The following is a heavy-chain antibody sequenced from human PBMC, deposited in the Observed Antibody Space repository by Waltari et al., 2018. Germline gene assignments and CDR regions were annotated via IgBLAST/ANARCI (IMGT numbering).Heavy chain of an antibody. V-gene: IGHV3-48*03. J-gene: IGHJ4*02. CDR1: GFTLSNFD. Sequence: EVQLVESGGHLVQPGGSLRLSCSVPGFTLSNFDMNWVRQAPGKSLEWISFISSSALTRHYAASVKGRFAVSRDNAKNSLYLQMNNLRAEDTAFYFCARERGYDYGIDHWGQGTLVTVSS. D-gene: IGHD5-18*01. CDR2: ISSSALTR. CDR3: ARERGYDYGIDH.